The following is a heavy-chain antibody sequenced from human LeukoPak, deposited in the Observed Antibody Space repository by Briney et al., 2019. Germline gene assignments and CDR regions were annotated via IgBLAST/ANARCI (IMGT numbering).Heavy chain of an antibody. CDR2: ISSSGNTI. V-gene: IGHV3-48*03. D-gene: IGHD6-19*01. CDR3: ASKGSSGWYMDYFDY. J-gene: IGHJ4*02. CDR1: GLTFSSYE. Sequence: GGSLRLSCAASGLTFSSYEMNWVRQAPGKGLDWVSYISSSGNTIYYADSLKGRFTISRDNAKNSLYLQMNSLRAEDTAVYYCASKGSSGWYMDYFDYWGQGALVTVSS.